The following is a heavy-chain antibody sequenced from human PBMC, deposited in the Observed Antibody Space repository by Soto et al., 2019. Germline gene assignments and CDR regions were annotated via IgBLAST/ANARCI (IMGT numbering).Heavy chain of an antibody. D-gene: IGHD5-12*01. V-gene: IGHV3-15*07. Sequence: GGSLRLSCAASGFTFSNAWMNWVRQAPGKGLEWVGRIKSKTDGGTTDYAAPVKGRFTISRDDSKNTLYLQMNSLKTEDTAVYYCTTAPIPYSGYDRYYYYGMDVWGQGTTVTAP. CDR3: TTAPIPYSGYDRYYYYGMDV. J-gene: IGHJ6*02. CDR2: IKSKTDGGTT. CDR1: GFTFSNAW.